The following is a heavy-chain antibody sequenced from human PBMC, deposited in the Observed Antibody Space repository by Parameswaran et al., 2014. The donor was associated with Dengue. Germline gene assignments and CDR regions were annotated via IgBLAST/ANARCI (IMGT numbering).Heavy chain of an antibody. CDR3: ARLQDGYNLDY. D-gene: IGHD5-24*01. Sequence: PGKGLEWIGYIYYSGSTNYNPSLKSRVTISVDTSKNQFSLKLSSVTAADTAVYYCARLQDGYNLDYWGQGTLVTVSS. CDR2: IYYSGST. J-gene: IGHJ4*02. V-gene: IGHV4-59*13.